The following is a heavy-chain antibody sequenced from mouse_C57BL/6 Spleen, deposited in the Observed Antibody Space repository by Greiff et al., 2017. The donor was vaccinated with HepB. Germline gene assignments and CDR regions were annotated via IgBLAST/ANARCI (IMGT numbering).Heavy chain of an antibody. CDR3: ARYGYGGSWFAY. CDR1: GYTFTSYW. D-gene: IGHD1-2*01. J-gene: IGHJ3*01. V-gene: IGHV1-55*01. Sequence: VQLQQPGAELVKPGASVKMSCKASGYTFTSYWITWVKQRPGQGLEWIGDIYPGSGSTNYNEKFKSKATLTVDTSSSTAYMQLSSLTSEDSAVYYCARYGYGGSWFAYWGQGTLVTVSA. CDR2: IYPGSGST.